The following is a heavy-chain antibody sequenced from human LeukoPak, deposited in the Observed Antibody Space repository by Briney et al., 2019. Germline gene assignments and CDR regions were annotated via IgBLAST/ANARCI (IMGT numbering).Heavy chain of an antibody. Sequence: SETLSLTCTVSGGSIRSSSCYWGWIRQPPGKGLEWIGSIYYSGSTYYNASLKSRGTISVDTSKNQFSLKLNSVTAADTAVYFCARQVVAVAGTGYFDYWGQGTLVTVSS. CDR3: ARQVVAVAGTGYFDY. V-gene: IGHV4-39*01. CDR1: GGSIRSSSCY. J-gene: IGHJ4*02. D-gene: IGHD6-19*01. CDR2: IYYSGST.